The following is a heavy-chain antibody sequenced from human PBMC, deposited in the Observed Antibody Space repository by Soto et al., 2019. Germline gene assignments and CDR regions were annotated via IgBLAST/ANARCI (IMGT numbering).Heavy chain of an antibody. V-gene: IGHV1-46*02. CDR2: IHPSGGGS. D-gene: IGHD2-21*02. J-gene: IGHJ4*01. CDR1: GSPFNTFY. Sequence: SVYVSRKSSGSPFNTFYLHWVRQAPGQGLEWMGMIHPSGGGSTYAQKFLGRVTMTMDSSTSTVFMELTSLRSADTAVYYCARGGHIAVVTDSFDSWG. CDR3: ARGGHIAVVTDSFDS.